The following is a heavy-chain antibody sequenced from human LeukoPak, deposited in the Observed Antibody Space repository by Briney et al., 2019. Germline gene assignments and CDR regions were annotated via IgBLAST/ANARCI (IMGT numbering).Heavy chain of an antibody. D-gene: IGHD2/OR15-2a*01. CDR3: TRELLSLQQGLDY. CDR2: VSSSGTKI. CDR1: GFTFSSYA. J-gene: IGHJ4*02. Sequence: GGSLRLSCAASGFTFSSYAMHWVRQAPGKGLEWVSSVSSSGTKIFYADSVRGRFTVSRDNAGNSLSLQMDSLRVEDTAVYYCTRELLSLQQGLDYWGQGTLVTVSS. V-gene: IGHV3-21*01.